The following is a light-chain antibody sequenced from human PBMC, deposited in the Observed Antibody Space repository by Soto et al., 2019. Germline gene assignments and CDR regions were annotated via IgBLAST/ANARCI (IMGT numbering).Light chain of an antibody. CDR3: QQRINWPLA. CDR2: DAS. J-gene: IGKJ4*01. CDR1: QSVSTY. V-gene: IGKV3-11*01. Sequence: EIVLTQSPATLSLSPGERATLSCRASQSVSTYLAWYQQKPGHAPRLLIYDASNRATDIPARFSGSGSGTDFTLTISSLEPDDFAVYYCQQRINWPLAFGGGTKVEIK.